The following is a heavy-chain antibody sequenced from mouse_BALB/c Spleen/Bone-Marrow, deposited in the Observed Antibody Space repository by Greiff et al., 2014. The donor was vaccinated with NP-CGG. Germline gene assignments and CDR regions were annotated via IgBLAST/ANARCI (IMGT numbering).Heavy chain of an antibody. CDR1: GYSITSGYG. D-gene: IGHD2-14*01. J-gene: IGHJ3*01. V-gene: IGHV3-1*02. CDR2: IHYSGNT. CDR3: VREDRYEARFPY. Sequence: VQLQQSGPDLVKPSQSLSLTCTVTGYSITSGYGWHWIRQFPGNKLEWMGYIHYSGNTDYNPSLKSRISFTRDTSKNQFFLQLNSVTTEDTATYYCVREDRYEARFPYWGQGTLVTVSA.